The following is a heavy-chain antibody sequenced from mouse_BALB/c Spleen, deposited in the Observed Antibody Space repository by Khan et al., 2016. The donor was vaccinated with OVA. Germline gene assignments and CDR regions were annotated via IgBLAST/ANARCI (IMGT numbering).Heavy chain of an antibody. V-gene: IGHV2-6-5*01. CDR3: AKGVWSYYYTLDY. CDR1: GFSLSDYG. Sequence: QVQLKESGPGLVAPSQNLSLTCTVSGFSLSDYGVSWIRQPPGKGLEWLGVIWGGGSTYYNSDLKSRLSISKDNSKGQVFLKMSSLQSDDTAMFYGAKGVWSYYYTLDYWGQGTSVTVSS. J-gene: IGHJ4*01. CDR2: IWGGGST.